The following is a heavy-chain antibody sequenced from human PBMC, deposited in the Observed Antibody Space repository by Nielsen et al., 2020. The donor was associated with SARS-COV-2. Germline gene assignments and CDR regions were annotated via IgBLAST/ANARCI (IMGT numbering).Heavy chain of an antibody. CDR1: GFTFSGHA. V-gene: IGHV3-30*04. D-gene: IGHD2-2*01. CDR2: ISYDGNK. Sequence: GGSLRLSCAASGFTFSGHAMHWVRQAPGKGLEWLTIISYDGNKHYADSVKGRFTISRDNSQDTLYLHLNSLRPEDTAVYYCARETIDFTSSFVDNWGQGTLVTVSS. J-gene: IGHJ1*01. CDR3: ARETIDFTSSFVDN.